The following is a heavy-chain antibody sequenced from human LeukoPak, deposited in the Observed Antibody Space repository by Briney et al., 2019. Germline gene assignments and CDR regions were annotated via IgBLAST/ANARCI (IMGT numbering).Heavy chain of an antibody. Sequence: SETLSLTCTVSGGSISSYSRSWIRQPPGKGLDWIGSISYSGNTNHSPSFRRRVTISRGTSKNQFSLKLSSVTAADTAVYYCARVGGSESYYDAFGIWGQGTMVTVSS. J-gene: IGHJ3*02. CDR1: GGSISSYS. CDR2: ISYSGNT. D-gene: IGHD1-26*01. V-gene: IGHV4-59*08. CDR3: ARVGGSESYYDAFGI.